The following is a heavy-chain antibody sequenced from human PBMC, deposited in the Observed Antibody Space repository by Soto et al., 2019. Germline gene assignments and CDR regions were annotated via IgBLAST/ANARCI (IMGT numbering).Heavy chain of an antibody. D-gene: IGHD3-3*01. CDR1: GGTFSSYA. CDR2: IIPIFGTA. V-gene: IGHV1-69*13. CDR3: ARVWGITIFGVATPGGMDV. J-gene: IGHJ6*02. Sequence: GASVKVSCKASGGTFSSYAISWVRQAPGQGLEWMGGIIPIFGTANYAQKFQGRVTITADESTSTAYMELSSLRSEDTAVYYCARVWGITIFGVATPGGMDVWGQGTTVTVSS.